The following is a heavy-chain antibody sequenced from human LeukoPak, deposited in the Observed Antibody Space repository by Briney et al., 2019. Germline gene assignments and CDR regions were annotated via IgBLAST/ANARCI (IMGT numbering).Heavy chain of an antibody. D-gene: IGHD5-24*01. CDR1: GGSFSGYY. J-gene: IGHJ5*02. Sequence: SETLSLTCAVYGGSFSGYYWSWIRQPPGKGLEWIGEINHSGSTNYNPSLKSRVTISVDTSKNQFSRKLSSVTAADTAVYYCARSRRWLQKTHWFDPWGQGTLVTVSS. V-gene: IGHV4-34*01. CDR2: INHSGST. CDR3: ARSRRWLQKTHWFDP.